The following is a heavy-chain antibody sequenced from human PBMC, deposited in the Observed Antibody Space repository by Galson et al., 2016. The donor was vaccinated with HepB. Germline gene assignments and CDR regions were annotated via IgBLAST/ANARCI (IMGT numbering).Heavy chain of an antibody. CDR3: ARSMTMMGDY. CDR2: ISHSETT. J-gene: IGHJ4*02. V-gene: IGHV4-4*02. Sequence: SETLSLTCAVSGGSITSSNWWSWVLQPPGKGLEWIGEISHSETTNYNPSLKSRVTISLDKSKNQLSLKLNSVTAADAAVYYCARSMTMMGDYWGQGTLATVSS. CDR1: GGSITSSNW. D-gene: IGHD3-22*01.